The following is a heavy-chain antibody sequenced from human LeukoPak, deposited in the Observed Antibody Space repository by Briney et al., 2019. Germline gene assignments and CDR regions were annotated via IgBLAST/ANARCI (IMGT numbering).Heavy chain of an antibody. CDR3: TRGGSSSWYNRLGNWFDP. CDR1: GFTFGDYA. D-gene: IGHD6-13*01. Sequence: PGGSLRLSCTASGFTFGDYAMSWVRQAPGKGREWVGFIRSKAYGGTTEYAASVKGRFTISRDDSKSIAYLQMNSLKTEDTAVYYCTRGGSSSWYNRLGNWFDPWGQGTLVTVSS. J-gene: IGHJ5*02. V-gene: IGHV3-49*04. CDR2: IRSKAYGGTT.